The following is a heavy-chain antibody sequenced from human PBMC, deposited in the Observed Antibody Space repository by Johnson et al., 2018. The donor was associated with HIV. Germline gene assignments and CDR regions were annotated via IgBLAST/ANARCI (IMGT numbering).Heavy chain of an antibody. CDR2: ISNTGDSP. V-gene: IGHV3-64*01. CDR3: AREGQEFNDAFDI. J-gene: IGHJ3*02. D-gene: IGHD3-10*01. Sequence: VQLVESGGGLVQPGGSLRLSCAASGFTFSNFPMHWVRQAPGKGLEYVSSISNTGDSPYYANSVKGRFTISRDNSKNTLSLHMNSLRAEDTAVFYCAREGQEFNDAFDIWGQGTMVTVSS. CDR1: GFTFSNFP.